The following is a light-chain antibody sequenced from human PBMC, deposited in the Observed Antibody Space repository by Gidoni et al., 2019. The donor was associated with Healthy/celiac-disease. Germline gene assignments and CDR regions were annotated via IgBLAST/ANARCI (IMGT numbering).Light chain of an antibody. CDR1: QSISSY. CDR3: QQSYSTLRRT. J-gene: IGKJ2*01. Sequence: DIQMTQSPSSLSASVGDRVTITCRASQSISSYLNWYQQKPGKAPKLLIYAASSLQSGVPSRFSGSGSGTDFTLTISSLQPEDVATYYCQQSYSTLRRTFGQGTKLEIK. V-gene: IGKV1-39*01. CDR2: AAS.